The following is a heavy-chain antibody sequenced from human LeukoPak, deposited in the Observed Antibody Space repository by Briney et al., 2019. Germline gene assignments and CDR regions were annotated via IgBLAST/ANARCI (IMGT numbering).Heavy chain of an antibody. D-gene: IGHD2-2*02. Sequence: GESLKISCKGSGYSFTSYWIGWVRQMPGKGLEWMGFIYPGDSDTRYSPSFQGQVTISADKSISTAYLQWSSLKASDTAMYYCARPATSCSSTSCYIAYWGQGTLVTVSS. CDR3: ARPATSCSSTSCYIAY. J-gene: IGHJ4*02. CDR2: IYPGDSDT. CDR1: GYSFTSYW. V-gene: IGHV5-51*01.